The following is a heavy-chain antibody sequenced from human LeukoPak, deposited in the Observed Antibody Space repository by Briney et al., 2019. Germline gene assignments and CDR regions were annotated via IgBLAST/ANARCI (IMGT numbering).Heavy chain of an antibody. D-gene: IGHD1-1*01. J-gene: IGHJ4*02. Sequence: GVSLRLSCAVSGLIFSDYSMNWVRQAPGKGLEWVSTITAGGDYTYYADSVKGRFTVSRDNSKNTLYLQMNSLRAEDTAIYYCANWNDYWGQGTLVTVSS. CDR3: ANWNDY. CDR2: ITAGGDYT. V-gene: IGHV3-23*01. CDR1: GLIFSDYS.